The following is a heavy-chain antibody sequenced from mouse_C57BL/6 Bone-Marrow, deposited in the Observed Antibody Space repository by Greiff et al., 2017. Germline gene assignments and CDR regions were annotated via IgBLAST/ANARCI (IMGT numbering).Heavy chain of an antibody. CDR2: IYPRSGNT. V-gene: IGHV1-81*01. CDR1: GYTFTSYG. Sequence: VKVVESGAELARPGASVKLSCKASGYTFTSYGISWVKQRTGQGLEWIGEIYPRSGNTYYNEKFKGKATLTADKSSSTAYMELRSLTSEDSAVYFCAQSFAYWGQGTLVTVSA. J-gene: IGHJ3*01. CDR3: AQSFAY.